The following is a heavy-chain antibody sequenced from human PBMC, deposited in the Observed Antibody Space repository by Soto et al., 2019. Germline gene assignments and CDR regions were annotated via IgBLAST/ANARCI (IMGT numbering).Heavy chain of an antibody. CDR2: IYYSGST. CDR3: AKGGSNWFDP. CDR1: GGSISSYY. Sequence: SETLSLTCTVSGGSISSYYWSWIRQPPGKGLEWIGYIYYSGSTNYNPSLKSRVTISVDTSKNQFSLKLSSVTAADTAVYYCAKGGSNWFDPWGQGTLVTV. V-gene: IGHV4-59*01. D-gene: IGHD3-10*01. J-gene: IGHJ5*02.